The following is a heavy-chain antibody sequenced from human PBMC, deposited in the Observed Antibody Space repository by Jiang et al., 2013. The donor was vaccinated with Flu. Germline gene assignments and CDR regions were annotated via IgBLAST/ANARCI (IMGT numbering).Heavy chain of an antibody. CDR1: GYTFTDYY. CDR3: ATMGYCSGGSCYSHYYYGMDV. CDR2: VDPEDGET. J-gene: IGHJ6*02. V-gene: IGHV1-69-2*01. D-gene: IGHD2-15*01. Sequence: GAEVKKPGATVKISCKVSGYTFTDYYMHWVQQAPGKGLEWMGLVDPEDGETIYAEKFQGRVTITADTSTDTAYMELSSLRSEDTAVYYCATMGYCSGGSCYSHYYYGMDVWGQGTTVTVSS.